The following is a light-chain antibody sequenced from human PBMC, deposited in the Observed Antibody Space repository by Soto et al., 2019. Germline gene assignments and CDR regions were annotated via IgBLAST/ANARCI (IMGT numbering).Light chain of an antibody. V-gene: IGKV3-20*01. CDR1: QSISNNY. CDR2: DAS. CDR3: QQYGSSPYT. J-gene: IGKJ2*01. Sequence: ESVLTQSPGTLSLSPGERATVSCRASQSISNNYLAWYQVKPGQAPSLLIYDASSRVTGIPDRFSGSGSGTDFTLTISRLEPEDFAVYYCQQYGSSPYTFGPGTKLEIK.